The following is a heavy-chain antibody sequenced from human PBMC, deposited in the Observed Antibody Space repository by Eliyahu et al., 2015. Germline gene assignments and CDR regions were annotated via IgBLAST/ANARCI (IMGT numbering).Heavy chain of an antibody. CDR2: ISGSGGST. CDR3: AKGGGPGPMALLSG. V-gene: IGHV3-23*01. Sequence: EVQLLESGGGLVQPGGSLXLSXXASXXTXSSXAMSWVRQAPGKGLEWVSAISGSGGSTYYADSVKGRFTISRDNSKNTLYLQMNSLRAEDTAVYYCAKGGGPGPMALLSGWGQGTLVTVSS. CDR1: XXTXSSXA. D-gene: IGHD4/OR15-4a*01. J-gene: IGHJ4*02.